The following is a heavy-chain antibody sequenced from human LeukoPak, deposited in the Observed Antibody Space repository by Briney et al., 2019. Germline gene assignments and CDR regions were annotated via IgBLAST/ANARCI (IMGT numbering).Heavy chain of an antibody. D-gene: IGHD2-8*01. Sequence: PGGSLRLSCAASGFTFSNSWMHWVRQAPGKGLVWVSRINGDGRSTVYADSVKGGFTISRDNAKNTLYLQMNSLRAENTAVYYCAKDPYCTNGVCYDFDIWGQGTMVTVSS. CDR2: INGDGRST. CDR3: AKDPYCTNGVCYDFDI. CDR1: GFTFSNSW. J-gene: IGHJ3*02. V-gene: IGHV3-74*01.